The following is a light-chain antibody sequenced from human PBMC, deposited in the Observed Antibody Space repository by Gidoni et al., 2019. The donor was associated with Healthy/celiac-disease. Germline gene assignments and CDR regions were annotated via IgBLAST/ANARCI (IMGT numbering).Light chain of an antibody. V-gene: IGKV1-39*01. CDR3: QQSYIIPYT. J-gene: IGKJ2*01. CDR1: QSISSY. CDR2: AAS. Sequence: DIQMTQSPSSLSASVGDRVTITCRASQSISSYFNWYQQKPGKAPKLLIYAASSLQSGVPSRFSGSGSGTDFTLTISILLPEDFASYYCQQSYIIPYTFGQGTKLEIK.